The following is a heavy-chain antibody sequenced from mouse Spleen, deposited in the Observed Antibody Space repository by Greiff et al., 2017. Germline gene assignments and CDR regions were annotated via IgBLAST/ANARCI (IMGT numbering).Heavy chain of an antibody. CDR2: IWSGGST. V-gene: IGHV2-2*01. CDR1: GFSLTSYG. D-gene: IGHD1-1*01. CDR3: ARIPLITTVVAPYAMDY. Sequence: VQLQQSGPGLVQPSQSLSITCTVSGFSLTSYGVHWVRQSPGKGLEWLGVIWSGGSTDYNAAFISRLSISKDNSKSQVFFKMNSLQADDTAIYYCARIPLITTVVAPYAMDYWGQGTSVTVSS. J-gene: IGHJ4*01.